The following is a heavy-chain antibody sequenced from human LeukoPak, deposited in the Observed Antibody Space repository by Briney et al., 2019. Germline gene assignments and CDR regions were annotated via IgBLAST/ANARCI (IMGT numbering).Heavy chain of an antibody. CDR3: ARISTSVAGADY. Sequence: GESLKISCAASGFTFSTSWMSWVRQAPGKGLEWVANIKRDGSEKCYVDSVKGRFTISRDNSKNSLYLQMDSLRAEDTAVYYCARISTSVAGADYWGQGTLVTVSS. D-gene: IGHD6-19*01. J-gene: IGHJ4*02. CDR2: IKRDGSEK. V-gene: IGHV3-7*01. CDR1: GFTFSTSW.